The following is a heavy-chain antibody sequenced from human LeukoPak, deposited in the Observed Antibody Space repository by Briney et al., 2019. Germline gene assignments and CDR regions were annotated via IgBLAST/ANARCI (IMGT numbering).Heavy chain of an antibody. Sequence: PSETLSLTCAVYGGSFSGYYWTWIRQPPGKGLEWIGEINHSGSTNYNPSLKSRVTISVDTSKNQFSLKLSSVTAADTAVYYCARDHQYSSSVWFDPWGQGTLVTVSS. V-gene: IGHV4-34*01. CDR3: ARDHQYSSSVWFDP. D-gene: IGHD6-6*01. CDR1: GGSFSGYY. CDR2: INHSGST. J-gene: IGHJ5*02.